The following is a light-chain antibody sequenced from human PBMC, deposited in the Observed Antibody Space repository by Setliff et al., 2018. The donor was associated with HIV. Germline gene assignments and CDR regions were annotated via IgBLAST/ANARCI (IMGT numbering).Light chain of an antibody. CDR2: DDS. J-gene: IGLJ2*01. V-gene: IGLV3-21*03. CDR1: NIGGKS. CDR3: QVWDNNSDHVV. Sequence: SSELTQPPSVSVAPGKTAKITCGGNNIGGKSVHWYQQKPGQAPVLVGYDDSDRPSGIPERFSGSNSGNTATLTISGVEAGDEADYYCQVWDNNSDHVVFGGGTKVTVL.